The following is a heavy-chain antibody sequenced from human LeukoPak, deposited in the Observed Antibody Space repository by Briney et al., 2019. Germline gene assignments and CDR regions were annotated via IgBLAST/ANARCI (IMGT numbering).Heavy chain of an antibody. CDR3: ARYCSSTSCRWFDP. J-gene: IGHJ5*02. CDR1: GGSISSGGYY. CDR2: IYYTGST. V-gene: IGHV4-31*03. Sequence: SETLSLTCTVSGGSISSGGYYWSWIRQHPGKGLEWIGYIYYTGSTYYNPSLKSRVIISVDTSKNQFSLKLNRVTAADTAVYYCARYCSSTSCRWFDPWGQGTLVTVSS. D-gene: IGHD2-2*01.